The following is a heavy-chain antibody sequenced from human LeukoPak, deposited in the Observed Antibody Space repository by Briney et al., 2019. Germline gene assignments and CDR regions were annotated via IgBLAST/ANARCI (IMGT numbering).Heavy chain of an antibody. Sequence: SEKVSCKASGGTFSSYAISWVRQAPGQGLEWMGRIIPILGIANYAQKFQGRVTITADKSTSTAYMELSSLRSEDTAVYYCARDQEGIVVVPAAMGYWGQGTLATVSS. CDR2: IIPILGIA. D-gene: IGHD2-2*01. V-gene: IGHV1-69*04. CDR1: GGTFSSYA. CDR3: ARDQEGIVVVPAAMGY. J-gene: IGHJ4*02.